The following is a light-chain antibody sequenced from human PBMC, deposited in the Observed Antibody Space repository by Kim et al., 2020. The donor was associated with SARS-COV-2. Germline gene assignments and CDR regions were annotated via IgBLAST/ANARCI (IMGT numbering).Light chain of an antibody. CDR2: AAS. CDR1: QGISSY. CDR3: QQYYSYPLT. Sequence: ASAGDRVTITCRASQGISSYLAWYQQKPGKAPKLLIYAASTLQSGVPSRFSGSGSGTDFTLTISCLQSEDFATYYCQQYYSYPLTFGQGTKVDIK. V-gene: IGKV1-8*01. J-gene: IGKJ1*01.